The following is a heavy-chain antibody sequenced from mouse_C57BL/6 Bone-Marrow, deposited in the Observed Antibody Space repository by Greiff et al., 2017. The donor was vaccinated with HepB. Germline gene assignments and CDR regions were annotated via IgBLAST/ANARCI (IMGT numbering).Heavy chain of an antibody. D-gene: IGHD2-4*01. CDR3: ARICYDYDGFAY. J-gene: IGHJ3*01. Sequence: QVQLQQPGAELVKPGASVKLSCKASGYTFTSYWMHWVKQRPGQGLEWIGMIHPNSGSTNYNEKFKSKATLTVDKSSSTAYMQLSSLTSEDSAVYYCARICYDYDGFAYWGQGTLVTVSA. V-gene: IGHV1-64*01. CDR2: IHPNSGST. CDR1: GYTFTSYW.